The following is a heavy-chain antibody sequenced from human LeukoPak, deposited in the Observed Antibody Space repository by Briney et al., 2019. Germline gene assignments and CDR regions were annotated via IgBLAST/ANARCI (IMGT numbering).Heavy chain of an antibody. Sequence: GGSLRLSCAASGFTVSSDYMSWVRQAPGKGLEWVSVIYRDGSTYYADSVKGRFTISRDNSRNTLYLQMNSLRAEDTAVYYCARDRPPGGDYWGQGTLVTVSS. J-gene: IGHJ4*02. CDR1: GFTVSSDY. CDR3: ARDRPPGGDY. CDR2: IYRDGST. D-gene: IGHD3-16*01. V-gene: IGHV3-66*01.